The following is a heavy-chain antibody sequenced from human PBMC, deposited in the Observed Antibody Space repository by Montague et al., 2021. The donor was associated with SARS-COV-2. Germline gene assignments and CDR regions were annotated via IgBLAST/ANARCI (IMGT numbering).Heavy chain of an antibody. V-gene: IGHV4-38-2*02. CDR2: KFHSGST. CDR1: NYSVSSGYY. J-gene: IGHJ4*02. CDR3: ARGVVGPTVLFLEY. Sequence: SETLSLTCTVSNYSVSSGYYWGWIRQFPGKGLEWIGFKFHSGSTYYNPSLQSQVITSVDTSKNQVSLKLRSVSAADTAVYYCARGVVGPTVLFLEYWGQGTLVVVAS. D-gene: IGHD1-26*01.